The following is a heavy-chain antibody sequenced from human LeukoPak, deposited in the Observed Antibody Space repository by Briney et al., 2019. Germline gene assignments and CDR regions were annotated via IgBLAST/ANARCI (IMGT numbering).Heavy chain of an antibody. J-gene: IGHJ4*02. V-gene: IGHV3-64D*09. CDR1: GFTFSSYA. Sequence: GESLRLSCSASGFTFSSYAMHWVRQAPGKGLEYVSAISSNGGSTYYADSVKGRFTISRDNSKNTLYLQMSSLRAEDTAVYYCVKGHLVWELGDYVDYWGQGTLVTVSS. CDR3: VKGHLVWELGDYVDY. CDR2: ISSNGGST. D-gene: IGHD1-26*01.